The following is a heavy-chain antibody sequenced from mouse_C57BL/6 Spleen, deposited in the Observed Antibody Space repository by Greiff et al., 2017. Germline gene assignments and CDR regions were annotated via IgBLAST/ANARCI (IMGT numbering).Heavy chain of an antibody. V-gene: IGHV1-15*01. CDR3: TRSYSTGEDYFDY. D-gene: IGHD2-5*01. J-gene: IGHJ2*01. CDR2: IDPETGGT. CDR1: GYTFTDYE. Sequence: QVQLQQSGAELVRPGASVTLSCKASGYTFTDYEMHWVKQTPVHGLEWIGAIDPETGGTAYNQKFKGKDILTADKSSSTAYMELRSLTSEDSAVYYCTRSYSTGEDYFDYWGQGTTLTVSS.